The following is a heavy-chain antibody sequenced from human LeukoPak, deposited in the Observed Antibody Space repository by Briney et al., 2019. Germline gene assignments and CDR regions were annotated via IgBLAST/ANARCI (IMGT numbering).Heavy chain of an antibody. CDR1: GFTFSSYA. CDR3: ARGYCSGTSCYRYYFDY. Sequence: GGSLRLSCAASGFTFSSYAMHWVRQAPGKGLEYVSAISSNGGSTYYANSVKGRFTISRDNSKNTLYLQMGSLRAEDMAVYYCARGYCSGTSCYRYYFDYWGQGTLVTVSS. CDR2: ISSNGGST. D-gene: IGHD2-2*01. J-gene: IGHJ4*02. V-gene: IGHV3-64*01.